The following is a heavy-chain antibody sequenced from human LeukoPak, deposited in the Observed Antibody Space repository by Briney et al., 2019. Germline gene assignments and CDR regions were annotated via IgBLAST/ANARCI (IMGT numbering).Heavy chain of an antibody. CDR2: IRNDGIDK. V-gene: IGHV3-30*02. J-gene: IGHJ5*02. CDR1: GFTFSSYG. CDR3: AKVPSISRWFDP. Sequence: GGSLRLSCAASGFTFSSYGMHWVRQAPGKGLEWVAFIRNDGIDKYHADSVKGRFTISRDNSKNTLYLQMNSLGAEDTAVYYCAKVPSISRWFDPWGQGTLVSVSS. D-gene: IGHD3-3*01.